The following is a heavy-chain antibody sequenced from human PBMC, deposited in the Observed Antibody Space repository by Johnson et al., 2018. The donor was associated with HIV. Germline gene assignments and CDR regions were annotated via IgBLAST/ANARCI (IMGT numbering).Heavy chain of an antibody. D-gene: IGHD3-22*01. Sequence: VQLVESGGGLVQPGGSLRLSCAASGFTVSSNYMSWVRQAPGKGLEWVSVIYSGGSTYYADSVKGRFTISRDNSKNTLYLQMNSRRAEDTAVYYCARVYYYDNKDGFDIWGQGTTVTVSS. CDR1: GFTVSSNY. V-gene: IGHV3-66*01. CDR2: IYSGGST. J-gene: IGHJ3*02. CDR3: ARVYYYDNKDGFDI.